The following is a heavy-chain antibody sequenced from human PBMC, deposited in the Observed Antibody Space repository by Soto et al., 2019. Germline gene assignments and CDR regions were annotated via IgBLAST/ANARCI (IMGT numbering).Heavy chain of an antibody. CDR3: ARVTPDYGDMIMGNWFDP. CDR1: GYTFTSYD. J-gene: IGHJ5*02. CDR2: MNPNSGNT. D-gene: IGHD4-17*01. V-gene: IGHV1-8*01. Sequence: ASVKVSCKASGYTFTSYDINWVRQATGQGLEWMGWMNPNSGNTGYAQKFQGRVTMTRNTSISTAYMELSSLRSEDTAVYYCARVTPDYGDMIMGNWFDPWGQGTLVTVSS.